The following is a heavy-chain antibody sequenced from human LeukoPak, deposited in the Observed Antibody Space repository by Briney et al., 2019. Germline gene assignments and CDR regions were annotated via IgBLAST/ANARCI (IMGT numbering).Heavy chain of an antibody. D-gene: IGHD6-13*01. Sequence: SETLSLTCAVYGGSFSGYYWSWIRQPPGKGLEWIGEINHSGSTNYNPSLKSRVTISVDTSKNQFSLKLSSVTAADTAVYYCAKDSAAVGGPTTDWGQGTLVTVSS. J-gene: IGHJ4*02. V-gene: IGHV4-34*01. CDR3: AKDSAAVGGPTTD. CDR2: INHSGST. CDR1: GGSFSGYY.